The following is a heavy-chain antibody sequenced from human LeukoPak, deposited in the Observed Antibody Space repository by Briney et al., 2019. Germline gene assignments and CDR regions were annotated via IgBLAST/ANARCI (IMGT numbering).Heavy chain of an antibody. J-gene: IGHJ4*02. CDR1: GFTFSSYS. V-gene: IGHV3-48*01. CDR2: ISTSTTTI. D-gene: IGHD1-26*01. CDR3: ASWGEGALDN. Sequence: GGSLRLSCEASGFTFSSYSMNWVRRAPGKGLEWISYISTSTTTIYYANSVKGRFTISRDNAKKSLYLQMSSLRVEDTGVYYCASWGEGALDNWGQGTLVTVSS.